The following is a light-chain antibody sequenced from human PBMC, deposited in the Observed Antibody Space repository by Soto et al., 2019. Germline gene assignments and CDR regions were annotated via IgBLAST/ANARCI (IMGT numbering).Light chain of an antibody. Sequence: DIRMTQSPSTLSASVGDRVTITCRASQSISSWLAWYQQKPGKAPKLLICKASSLESGVPSRFSGSGSGTEFTLTISSLQPDDFATYYCQQYNSYSYTFGQGTKLEIK. CDR1: QSISSW. CDR3: QQYNSYSYT. CDR2: KAS. V-gene: IGKV1-5*03. J-gene: IGKJ2*01.